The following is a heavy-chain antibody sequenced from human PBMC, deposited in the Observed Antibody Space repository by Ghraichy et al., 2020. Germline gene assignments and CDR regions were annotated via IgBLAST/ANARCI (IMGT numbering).Heavy chain of an antibody. CDR1: GYTFSSFD. J-gene: IGHJ4*02. Sequence: ASVKVSCKASGYTFSSFDIHWVRQAAGQGLEWMGWMNPNMGNTGYAQKFQGRVSMTRNTSITTAYKELSSLTSEDTAVYYCARGILGSSRGGYWGQGTLVTVSS. V-gene: IGHV1-8*02. CDR2: MNPNMGNT. CDR3: ARGILGSSRGGY. D-gene: IGHD6-13*01.